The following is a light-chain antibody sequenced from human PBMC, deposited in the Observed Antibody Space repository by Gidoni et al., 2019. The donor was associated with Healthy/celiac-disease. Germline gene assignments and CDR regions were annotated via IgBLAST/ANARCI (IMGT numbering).Light chain of an antibody. Sequence: DIVMTQSPDSLAVSLGERATTNGKSSQSVLYSSNNKNYLAWYQQKPRQPPKLLIYWASTRESGVPARFSGSGSGTDFSLTISSLQAEDVAVYYCQQYYSTPLTFGGGTKVEIK. J-gene: IGKJ4*01. CDR3: QQYYSTPLT. V-gene: IGKV4-1*01. CDR1: QSVLYSSNNKNY. CDR2: WAS.